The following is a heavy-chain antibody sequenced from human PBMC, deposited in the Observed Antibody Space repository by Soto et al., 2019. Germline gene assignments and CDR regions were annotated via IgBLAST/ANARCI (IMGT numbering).Heavy chain of an antibody. CDR2: MNPNSGNT. CDR1: GYTFTSYD. Sequence: ASVKVSCKASGYTFTSYDINWVRQATGQGLEWMGWMNPNSGNTGYAQKFQGRVTMTRNTSISTAYMELSSLRSEDTAVYYCARGTAARDFWSGRGNNAFDIWGQGTMVTVSS. D-gene: IGHD3-3*01. V-gene: IGHV1-8*01. J-gene: IGHJ3*02. CDR3: ARGTAARDFWSGRGNNAFDI.